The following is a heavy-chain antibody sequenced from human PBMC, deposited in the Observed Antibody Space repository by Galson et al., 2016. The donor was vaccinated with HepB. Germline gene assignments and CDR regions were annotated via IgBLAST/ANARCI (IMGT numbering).Heavy chain of an antibody. V-gene: IGHV4-59*08. Sequence: SETLSLTCSVSGGSITKNYWTWIRQPPGKGLEWIGYSYSSGTTNYSPSLRSRVSISVDTSKNQVSLKLNSVTAADTAVYYCARHSMGCVGDNCFSDWYDPWGQGTLVTVSS. CDR3: ARHSMGCVGDNCFSDWYDP. CDR2: SYSSGTT. CDR1: GGSITKNY. J-gene: IGHJ5*02. D-gene: IGHD2-15*01.